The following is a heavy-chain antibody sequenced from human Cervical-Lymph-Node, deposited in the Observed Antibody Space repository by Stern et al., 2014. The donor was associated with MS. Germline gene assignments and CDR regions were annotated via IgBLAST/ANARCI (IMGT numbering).Heavy chain of an antibody. Sequence: VQLEESGGGVVQPGRSLRLSCAASGFTFSSYAMHWVRQAPGKGLELVALQADDGSKKYYADSVKGLFTISRDNSENTVYLQMNSLRAEDTAVYYCARVVAVAGTSFDYWGQGTAVTVSS. CDR3: ARVVAVAGTSFDY. V-gene: IGHV3-30-3*01. CDR1: GFTFSSYA. CDR2: QADDGSKK. D-gene: IGHD6-19*01. J-gene: IGHJ4*02.